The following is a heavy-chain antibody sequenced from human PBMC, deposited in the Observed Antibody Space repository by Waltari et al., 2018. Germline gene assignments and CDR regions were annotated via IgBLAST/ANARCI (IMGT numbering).Heavy chain of an antibody. CDR3: AALGPDII. CDR1: GFPFSTYA. J-gene: IGHJ3*02. Sequence: EVHLVASGGGLVQPGGPLSLSCAASGFPFSTYAVPWVRHTTGKRLEWVSAMGAAGDAYYLHSVRGRFTISRDNAKNSFYLQMNSLRADDTAVYFCAALGPDIIWGQGAMVTVSS. V-gene: IGHV3-13*01. D-gene: IGHD1-26*01. CDR2: MGAAGDA.